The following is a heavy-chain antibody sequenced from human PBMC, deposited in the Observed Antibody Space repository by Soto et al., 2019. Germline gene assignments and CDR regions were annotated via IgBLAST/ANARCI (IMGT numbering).Heavy chain of an antibody. CDR2: IYYSGST. J-gene: IGHJ4*02. CDR3: ARQVGGWAPWYFDY. D-gene: IGHD6-19*01. V-gene: IGHV4-59*08. CDR1: GGSISRYY. Sequence: SETLSLTCTVSGGSISRYYWSWSRQPPGKGLEWIGYIYYSGSTNYNPSLKSRVTISVDTSKNQFSLKLSSVTAADTAVYYCARQVGGWAPWYFDYWGQGTLVTVSS.